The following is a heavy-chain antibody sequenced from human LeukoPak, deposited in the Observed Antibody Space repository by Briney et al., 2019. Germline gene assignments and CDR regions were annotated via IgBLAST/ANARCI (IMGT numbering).Heavy chain of an antibody. D-gene: IGHD4-17*01. CDR1: GYSISSGYY. V-gene: IGHV4-38-2*02. J-gene: IGHJ5*02. Sequence: SETLSLTCTVSGYSISSGYYWGWIRQPPGKGLEWIGSIYHIGSTYYNPSLKSRVTISVDTSKNQFSLKLSSVTAADTAVYYCARADYGRYNWFDPWGQGTLVTVSS. CDR3: ARADYGRYNWFDP. CDR2: IYHIGST.